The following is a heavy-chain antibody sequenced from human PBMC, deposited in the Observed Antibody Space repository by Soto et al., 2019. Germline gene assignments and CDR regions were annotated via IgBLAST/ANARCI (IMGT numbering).Heavy chain of an antibody. CDR1: GYTFTSYD. V-gene: IGHV1-8*01. CDR3: ARGRYIKRAEVYYMDV. CDR2: MNPNSGNT. Sequence: SSVKVYWKASGYTFTSYDINWVRQATGQGLEWMGWMNPNSGNTGYAQKFQGRVTMTRNTSISTAYMELSSLRSEDTAVYYCARGRYIKRAEVYYMDVWGKGTTVTVSS. D-gene: IGHD1-1*01. J-gene: IGHJ6*03.